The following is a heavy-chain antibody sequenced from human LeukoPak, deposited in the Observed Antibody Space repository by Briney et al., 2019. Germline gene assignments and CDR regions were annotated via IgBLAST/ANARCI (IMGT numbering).Heavy chain of an antibody. CDR1: GGSFSGYY. D-gene: IGHD2-2*01. Sequence: SETPSLTCAVYGGSFSGYYWSWIRQPPGKGLEWIGEVTHSGSTNYNPSLKSRVTISVDTSKNQFSLKLSSVTAADTAVYYCARGRLGHCSSTSCYAYYYYGMDVWGTGTTVTVSS. CDR3: ARGRLGHCSSTSCYAYYYYGMDV. J-gene: IGHJ6*04. CDR2: VTHSGST. V-gene: IGHV4-34*01.